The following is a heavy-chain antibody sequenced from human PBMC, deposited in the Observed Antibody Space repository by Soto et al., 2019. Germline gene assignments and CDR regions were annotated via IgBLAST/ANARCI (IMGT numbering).Heavy chain of an antibody. J-gene: IGHJ4*02. Sequence: EVQLLESGGGLVQPGGSLRLSCAASGFTFSTYVMAWVRQAPGKGLEWVSAITGGASGIYYADSVRGRFTISRDNSKNTLYLQMSSLRAEDTAVYYCAKYYNWNDADLWGQGTLVTVSS. V-gene: IGHV3-23*01. CDR2: ITGGASGI. D-gene: IGHD1-20*01. CDR1: GFTFSTYV. CDR3: AKYYNWNDADL.